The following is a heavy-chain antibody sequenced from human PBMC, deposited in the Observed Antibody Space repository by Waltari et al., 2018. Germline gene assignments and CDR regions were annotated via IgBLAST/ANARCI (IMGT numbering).Heavy chain of an antibody. D-gene: IGHD2-21*02. Sequence: EVQLLESGGGLEQPGGSLRISCAVSGFTFSIYSRGWVRQAPGKGLEWVSCVSVSSRNTYYADSGKGRFSISRDSSKSTLYLQMNSLRAEDTAVYYCTRGATGDCNAPSDYWGQGTLVTVSS. CDR2: VSVSSRNT. V-gene: IGHV3-23*01. CDR3: TRGATGDCNAPSDY. J-gene: IGHJ4*02. CDR1: GFTFSIYS.